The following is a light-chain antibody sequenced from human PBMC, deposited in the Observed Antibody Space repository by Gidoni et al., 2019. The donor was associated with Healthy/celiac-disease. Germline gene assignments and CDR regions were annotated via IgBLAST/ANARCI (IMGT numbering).Light chain of an antibody. CDR1: QSVLYSSNNKNY. CDR3: QQYYSTPYT. J-gene: IGKJ2*01. Sequence: DLSMTQSPDSLVVSLGERATINCKSSQSVLYSSNNKNYLAWYQQKPGQPPKLLIYWASTRESGVPDRFSGSGSGTDFTLTISSLQAEDVAVYYCQQYYSTPYTFGQGTKLEIK. CDR2: WAS. V-gene: IGKV4-1*01.